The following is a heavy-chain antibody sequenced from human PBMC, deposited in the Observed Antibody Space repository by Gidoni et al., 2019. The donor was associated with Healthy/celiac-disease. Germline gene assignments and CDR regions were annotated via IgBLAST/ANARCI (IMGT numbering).Heavy chain of an antibody. V-gene: IGHV3-66*02. CDR2: IYSGGST. CDR1: GFTVSSNY. J-gene: IGHJ3*02. CDR3: ARPRGGDAFDI. Sequence: EVQLVESGGGLVQPGGSLRLSCEASGFTVSSNYMSWVRQAPGKGLEWVSVIYSGGSTYYADSVKGRFTISRDNSKNTLYLQMNSLRAEDTAVYYCARPRGGDAFDIWGQGTMVTVSS. D-gene: IGHD3-10*01.